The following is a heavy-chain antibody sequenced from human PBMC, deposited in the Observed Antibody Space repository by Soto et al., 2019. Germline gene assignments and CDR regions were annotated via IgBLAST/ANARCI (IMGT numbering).Heavy chain of an antibody. J-gene: IGHJ5*02. CDR3: AKFYGGKSAHTYTIDP. V-gene: IGHV3-23*01. D-gene: IGHD2-15*01. Sequence: EVQLLESGGDLVQPGGSLRLSCAASGFTFSTYAMSWVRQAPGKGLEWVSTINTSGGSTYYADSVKGRFTISRDNSKNTLYLQMNSLRPEDTCVYYCAKFYGGKSAHTYTIDPWGQGTLVTVSS. CDR1: GFTFSTYA. CDR2: INTSGGST.